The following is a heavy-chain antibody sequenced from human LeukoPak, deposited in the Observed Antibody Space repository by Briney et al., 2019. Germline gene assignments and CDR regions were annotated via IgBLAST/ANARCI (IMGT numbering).Heavy chain of an antibody. CDR3: ARPGIVGAGWFDP. V-gene: IGHV3-21*01. J-gene: IGHJ5*02. CDR1: GFTFSSYS. D-gene: IGHD1-26*01. CDR2: ISSSSSYI. Sequence: GGSLRLFCAASGFTFSSYSMNWVRQAPGKGLEWVSSISSSSSYIYYADSVKGRFTISRDNAKNSLYLQMNSLRAEDTAVYYCARPGIVGAGWFDPWGQGTLVTVSS.